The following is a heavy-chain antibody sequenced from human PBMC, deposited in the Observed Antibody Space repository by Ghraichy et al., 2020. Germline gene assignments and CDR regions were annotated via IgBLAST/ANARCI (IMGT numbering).Heavy chain of an antibody. Sequence: GESLNISCAASGFTFSSYAMHWVRQAPGKGLEWVAVISYDGSNKYYADSVKGRFTISRDNSKNTLYLQMNSLRAEDTAVYYCARAREYYFDYWGQGTLVTVSS. CDR2: ISYDGSNK. V-gene: IGHV3-30-3*01. J-gene: IGHJ4*02. CDR3: ARAREYYFDY. CDR1: GFTFSSYA.